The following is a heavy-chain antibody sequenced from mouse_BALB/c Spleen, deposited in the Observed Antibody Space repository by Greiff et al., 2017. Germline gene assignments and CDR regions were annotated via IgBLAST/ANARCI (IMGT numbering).Heavy chain of an antibody. Sequence: EVKLVESGGGLVKPGGSLKLSCAASGFTFSSYTMSWVRQTPEKRLEWVATISSGGSYTYYPDSVKGRFTISRDNAKNTLYLQMSSLKSEDTAMYYCTNWDGDYWGQGTTLTVSS. J-gene: IGHJ2*01. CDR3: TNWDGDY. CDR2: ISSGGSYT. D-gene: IGHD4-1*01. V-gene: IGHV5-6-4*01. CDR1: GFTFSSYT.